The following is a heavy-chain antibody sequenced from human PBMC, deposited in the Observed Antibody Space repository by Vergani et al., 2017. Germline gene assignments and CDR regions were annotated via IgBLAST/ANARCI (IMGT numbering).Heavy chain of an antibody. V-gene: IGHV4-59*01. CDR1: GGPISSYY. CDR3: ARLVVPAASDYYYMDV. CDR2: IYYSGST. J-gene: IGHJ6*03. Sequence: QVQLQESGPGLVKPSETLSLTCTVSGGPISSYYWSWIRQPPGKGLEWIGYIYYSGSTNYNPSLKSRVTVSVDTSKNQFSLKLSSVTAADTAVYYCARLVVPAASDYYYMDVWGKGTTVTVSS. D-gene: IGHD2-2*01.